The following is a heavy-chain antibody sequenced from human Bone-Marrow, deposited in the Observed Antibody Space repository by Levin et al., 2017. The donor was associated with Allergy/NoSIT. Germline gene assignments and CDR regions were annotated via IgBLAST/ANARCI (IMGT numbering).Heavy chain of an antibody. J-gene: IGHJ5*02. CDR3: ASGGPTLPSHH. CDR1: GFSLSSTS. V-gene: IGHV3-53*01. D-gene: IGHD2-15*01. Sequence: PGGSLRLSCEVSGFSLSSTSMTWVRQAPGKGLDWVSIIYRSGYRDHASSVPGRFAISRDTSRNTLYLQMDSLRADDTAIYYCASGGPTLPSHHWGQGTLVTVSS. CDR2: IYRSGYR.